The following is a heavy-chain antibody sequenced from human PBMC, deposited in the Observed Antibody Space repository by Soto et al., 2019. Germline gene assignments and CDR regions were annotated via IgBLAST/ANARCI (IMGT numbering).Heavy chain of an antibody. D-gene: IGHD3-10*01. CDR3: AMEGPRDYYSSGGTRFDY. CDR1: GYTFTSYG. Sequence: ASVKVSCKASGYTFTSYGISWVRQAPGQGLEWMGWISAYNDNTNYAQERQGRVTMTTDTSTSTAYRELRSLRSDDTAVYSCAMEGPRDYYSSGGTRFDYWGQGTLVTVSS. V-gene: IGHV1-18*04. CDR2: ISAYNDNT. J-gene: IGHJ4*02.